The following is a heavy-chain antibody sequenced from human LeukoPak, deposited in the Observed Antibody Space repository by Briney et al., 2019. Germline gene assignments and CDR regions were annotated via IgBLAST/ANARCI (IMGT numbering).Heavy chain of an antibody. CDR2: IDWDDDK. Sequence: SGPTLVNPAQTLTLTCTFSGFSLSRSEMCVSWIRQPPGKALEWLARIDWDDDKYYSTSLKTRLTISKDTSKNQVVLTMTNMDPVDTATYYCARMIVGATSYYFDYWGQGTLVTVSS. CDR3: ARMIVGATSYYFDY. J-gene: IGHJ4*02. V-gene: IGHV2-70*11. CDR1: GFSLSRSEMC. D-gene: IGHD1-26*01.